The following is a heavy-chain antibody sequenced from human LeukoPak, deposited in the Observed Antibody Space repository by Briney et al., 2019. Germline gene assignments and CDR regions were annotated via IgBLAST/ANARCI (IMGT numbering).Heavy chain of an antibody. Sequence: ASVKVSCKASGYTFTSYDINWVRQATGQGLEWMGWMNPNSGNTGYAQKFQGRVTITRNTSISTAYMELSSLRSEDTAVYYCARAQGGIYYYYYYMDVWGKGTTVTVSS. J-gene: IGHJ6*03. CDR3: ARAQGGIYYYYYYMDV. V-gene: IGHV1-8*03. CDR2: MNPNSGNT. CDR1: GYTFTSYD.